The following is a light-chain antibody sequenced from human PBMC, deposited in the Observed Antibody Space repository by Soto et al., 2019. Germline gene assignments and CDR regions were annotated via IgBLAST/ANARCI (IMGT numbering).Light chain of an antibody. V-gene: IGLV2-14*03. CDR3: TSYTSTISHVL. Sequence: QSALTQPASVSGSPGQSITISCTGTSSDVGGYNYVSWYQQHPGKAPKLIISEVSNRPSGVSTRFSGSKPGNTASLTISGLQAEDEADYYCTSYTSTISHVLFGGGTKVTVL. CDR2: EVS. J-gene: IGLJ2*01. CDR1: SSDVGGYNY.